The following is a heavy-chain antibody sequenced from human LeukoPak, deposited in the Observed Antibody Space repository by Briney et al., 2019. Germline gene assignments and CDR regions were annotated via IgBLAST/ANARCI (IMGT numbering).Heavy chain of an antibody. D-gene: IGHD3-3*01. J-gene: IGHJ5*01. CDR3: AREMYYDFWGGYFHS. Sequence: SETLSLTCNVSSDSVSSYYWSWIRQPPGQGPEWIGYVYYSGSTHYNHLFESRVTMSMDTSKKQFSLKLTSVTAADTAVYYCAREMYYDFWGGYFHSWGQGILVTVSS. CDR2: VYYSGST. CDR1: SDSVSSYY. V-gene: IGHV4-59*02.